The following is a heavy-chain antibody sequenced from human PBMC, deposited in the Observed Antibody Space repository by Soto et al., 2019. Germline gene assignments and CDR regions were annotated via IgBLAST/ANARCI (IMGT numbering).Heavy chain of an antibody. CDR1: GFTFSSYA. CDR2: ISYDGSNK. D-gene: IGHD1-26*01. J-gene: IGHJ6*02. V-gene: IGHV3-30-3*01. Sequence: VQLVESGGGLVKPGGSLRLSCAASGFTFSSYAMHWVRQAPGKGLEWVAVISYDGSNKYYADSVKGRFTISRDNSKNTLYLQMNSLRAEDTAVYYCARAGTDYWVYYYYYGMDVWGQGTTVTVSS. CDR3: ARAGTDYWVYYYYYGMDV.